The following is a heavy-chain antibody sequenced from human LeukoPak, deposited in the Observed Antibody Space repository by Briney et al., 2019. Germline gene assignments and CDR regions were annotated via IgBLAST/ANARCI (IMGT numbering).Heavy chain of an antibody. CDR3: ARDRRYCSSTSCFTYYYYGMDV. Sequence: GGSLRLSCAVSGFTFSTYAMHWVRQAPGEGLEYVSGISRDGGSTYYANSVKGRFTISRDNAKNSLYLQINSLRAEDTAVYYCARDRRYCSSTSCFTYYYYGMDVWGQGTTVTVSS. V-gene: IGHV3-64*01. CDR1: GFTFSTYA. CDR2: ISRDGGST. J-gene: IGHJ6*02. D-gene: IGHD2-2*02.